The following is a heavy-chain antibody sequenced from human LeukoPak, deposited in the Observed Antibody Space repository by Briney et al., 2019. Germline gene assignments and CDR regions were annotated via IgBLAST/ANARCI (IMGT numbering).Heavy chain of an antibody. V-gene: IGHV3-23*01. J-gene: IGHJ4*02. CDR1: GFTFGSYA. D-gene: IGHD6-19*01. CDR2: IFGSGCSA. CDR3: GKTTNGYSSGHTPAWPVDY. Sequence: PGVSLRLSCKASGFTFGSYAMYGLRQSPGKGLEWVGGIFGSGCSAHYADSVKGRFTISRDISKNTVYLQINSLRDEDTAVYYCGKTTNGYSSGHTPAWPVDYWGQGTLVTVSS.